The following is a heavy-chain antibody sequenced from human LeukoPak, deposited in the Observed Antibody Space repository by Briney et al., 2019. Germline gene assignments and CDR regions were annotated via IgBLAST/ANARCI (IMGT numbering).Heavy chain of an antibody. Sequence: ASVKVSCKASGYTFTGYYIHWVRQAPGQGLEWMGWINPNSGGTNYAQKFQGRVTMTRDTSITTAYMELSRLRSDDTAVYYCARDVVGATPGVSDYWGQGTLVTVSS. CDR1: GYTFTGYY. CDR3: ARDVVGATPGVSDY. D-gene: IGHD1-26*01. J-gene: IGHJ4*02. CDR2: INPNSGGT. V-gene: IGHV1-2*02.